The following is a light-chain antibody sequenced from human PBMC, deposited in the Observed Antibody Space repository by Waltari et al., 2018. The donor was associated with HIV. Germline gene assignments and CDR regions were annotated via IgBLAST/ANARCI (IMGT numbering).Light chain of an antibody. J-gene: IGLJ2*01. CDR2: DNN. Sequence: QSVLTQPPSVSAAPGQKVTISCSGTISNIGQNYVSWYQQLPGTAPKLLIYDNNKRPSGIPDRFAGSKSGTSATLGITGLQAVDEADYFCGTWDSSLSAVVFGGGTLLTVL. CDR3: GTWDSSLSAVV. V-gene: IGLV1-51*01. CDR1: ISNIGQNY.